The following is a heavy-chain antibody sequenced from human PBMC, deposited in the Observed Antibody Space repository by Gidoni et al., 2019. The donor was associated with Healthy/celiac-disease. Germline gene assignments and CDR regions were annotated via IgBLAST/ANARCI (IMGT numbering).Heavy chain of an antibody. D-gene: IGHD1-26*01. V-gene: IGHV3-33*01. CDR3: AREYSGSSLYYFDY. Sequence: QVQLVESGGGVVQPGRSLRLSCAASGFTFSSYGMHWVRQAPGKGLEWVAVIWYDGSNKYYADSVKGRFTISRDNSKNTLDLQMNSLRAEDTAVYYCAREYSGSSLYYFDYWGQGTLVTVSS. J-gene: IGHJ4*02. CDR2: IWYDGSNK. CDR1: GFTFSSYG.